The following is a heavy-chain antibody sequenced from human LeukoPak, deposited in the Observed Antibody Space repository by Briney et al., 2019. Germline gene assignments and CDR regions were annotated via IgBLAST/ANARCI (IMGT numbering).Heavy chain of an antibody. D-gene: IGHD3-10*01. V-gene: IGHV3-48*03. Sequence: GGSLRLSCAASGFTFSQYEMNWVRQAPGKGLEWVAYITSGGGSIYYADSVKGRFTISRDNAKNSLFLQMNSLRAEDTAVYYRARDMVRGVKDAFDPWGQGTLVTVSS. CDR1: GFTFSQYE. CDR3: ARDMVRGVKDAFDP. CDR2: ITSGGGSI. J-gene: IGHJ5*02.